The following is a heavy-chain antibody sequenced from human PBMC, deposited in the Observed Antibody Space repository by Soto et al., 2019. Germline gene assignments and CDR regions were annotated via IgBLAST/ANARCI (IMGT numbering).Heavy chain of an antibody. Sequence: PGGSLRLSCAASGFTFSSYWMSWVRQAPGKGLEWVANIKQDGSEKYYVDSVKGRFTISRDNAKNSLYLQMNSLRAEDTAVYYCAGNSMTRYYYMDVWGKGTTVTVSS. J-gene: IGHJ6*03. CDR2: IKQDGSEK. V-gene: IGHV3-7*01. CDR1: GFTFSSYW. CDR3: AGNSMTRYYYMDV. D-gene: IGHD1-7*01.